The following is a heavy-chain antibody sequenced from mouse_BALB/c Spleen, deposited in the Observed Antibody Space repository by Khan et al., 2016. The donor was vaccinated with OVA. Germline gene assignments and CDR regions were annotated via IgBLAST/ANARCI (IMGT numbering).Heavy chain of an antibody. D-gene: IGHD1-1*01. CDR2: IWGDGNT. V-gene: IGHV2-3*01. CDR1: GFSLATYG. CDR3: AKVYYGDVSNWYFDV. Sequence: QVQLKESGPGLVAPSQSLSITCTVSGFSLATYGVSWVRQPPGKGLEWLGIIWGDGNTNYHSALRSRLTISKDYSKSQVFLKLNSLQTDDTATYHCAKVYYGDVSNWYFDVWGAGTTVTGSS. J-gene: IGHJ1*01.